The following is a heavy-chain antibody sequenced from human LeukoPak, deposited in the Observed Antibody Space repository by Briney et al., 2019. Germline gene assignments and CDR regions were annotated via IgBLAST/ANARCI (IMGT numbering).Heavy chain of an antibody. D-gene: IGHD3-22*01. V-gene: IGHV4-34*01. CDR3: ANERTGMIVVASFDY. Sequence: SETLSLTCAVYGGSFSGYYWSRIRQPPGKGLEWIGEINHSGSTNYNPSLKSRVTISVDTSKNQFSRKLSSVTDADTAVYYCANERTGMIVVASFDYWGQGTLVTVSS. CDR1: GGSFSGYY. CDR2: INHSGST. J-gene: IGHJ4*02.